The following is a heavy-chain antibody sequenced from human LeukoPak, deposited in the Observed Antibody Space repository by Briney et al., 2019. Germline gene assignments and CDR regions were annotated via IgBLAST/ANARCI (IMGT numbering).Heavy chain of an antibody. Sequence: SETLSLTCTVSGGSISSSSYYWGWIRQPPGKGLEWIGEIYHSGSTNYNPSLKSRVTISVDKSKNQFSLKLSSVTAADTAVYYCARVGVQVRPYDSNPLDFDYWGQGTLVTVSS. CDR1: GGSISSSSYY. D-gene: IGHD3-22*01. CDR3: ARVGVQVRPYDSNPLDFDY. V-gene: IGHV4-39*07. J-gene: IGHJ4*02. CDR2: IYHSGST.